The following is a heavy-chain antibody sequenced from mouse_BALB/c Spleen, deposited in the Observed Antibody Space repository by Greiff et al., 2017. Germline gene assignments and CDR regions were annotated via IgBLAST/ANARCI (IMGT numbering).Heavy chain of an antibody. Sequence: EVQLVESGGGLVQPGGSRKLSCAASGFTFSDYGMAWVRQAPGKGPEWVAFISNLAYSIYYADTVTGRFTISRENAKNTLYLEMSSLRSEDTAMYYCARAYGNYDYYAMDYWGQGTSVTVSS. CDR1: GFTFSDYG. D-gene: IGHD2-10*02. V-gene: IGHV5-15*02. J-gene: IGHJ4*01. CDR3: ARAYGNYDYYAMDY. CDR2: ISNLAYSI.